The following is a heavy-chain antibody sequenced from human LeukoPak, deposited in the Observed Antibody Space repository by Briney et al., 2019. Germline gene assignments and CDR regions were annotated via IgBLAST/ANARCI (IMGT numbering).Heavy chain of an antibody. Sequence: ASVKVSCKASGFTFTSYYMHWVRQAPGQGLEWVGMISPSGGSTNYAQKFQGRVTMTRNTSISTAYMELSSLRSEDTAVYYCARGYYYDSSGDAFDIWGQGTMVTVSS. D-gene: IGHD3-22*01. V-gene: IGHV1-46*01. CDR2: ISPSGGST. CDR3: ARGYYYDSSGDAFDI. J-gene: IGHJ3*02. CDR1: GFTFTSYY.